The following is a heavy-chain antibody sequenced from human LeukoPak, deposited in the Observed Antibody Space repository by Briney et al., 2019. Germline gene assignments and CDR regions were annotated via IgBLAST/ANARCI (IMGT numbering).Heavy chain of an antibody. Sequence: GASVKVSCKASGYTFTGYGISWVRQAPGQGLEWMGWISAYNGNTNYAQKLQGRVTMTTDTSTSTAYMELRSLRSDDTAVYYCARLYHYYDSSGPREGYYYYYMDVWGKGTTVTVSS. D-gene: IGHD3-22*01. V-gene: IGHV1-18*01. CDR3: ARLYHYYDSSGPREGYYYYYMDV. CDR1: GYTFTGYG. J-gene: IGHJ6*03. CDR2: ISAYNGNT.